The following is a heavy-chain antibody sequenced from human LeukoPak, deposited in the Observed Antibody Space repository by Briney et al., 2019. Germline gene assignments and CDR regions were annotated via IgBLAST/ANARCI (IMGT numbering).Heavy chain of an antibody. J-gene: IGHJ5*02. CDR1: GFTLSNYD. D-gene: IGHD2-2*01. V-gene: IGHV3-21*01. CDR3: ARADCSSSTCYLRRSWFDP. Sequence: GGSLRLSCAASGFTLSNYDMNWVRQAPGKGLEWVSSISTSSRYIYYKDSVRGRFTISRGDAKSSLYLEMNSLRAEDTAAYYCARADCSSSTCYLRRSWFDPWGQGTLVTVSS. CDR2: ISTSSRYI.